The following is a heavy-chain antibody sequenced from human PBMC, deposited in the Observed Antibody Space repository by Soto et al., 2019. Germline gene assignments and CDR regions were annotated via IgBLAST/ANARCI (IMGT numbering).Heavy chain of an antibody. CDR3: GSVVDY. CDR1: GFTFSSHG. J-gene: IGHJ4*02. CDR2: ISSHSSTI. V-gene: IGHV3-48*02. Sequence: GGYLRLSCEGSGFTFSSHGMNWVRQAPGKGLEWDSYISSHSSTIYYADRVKGRFTISRDNAKNSLYLQMNSLREDDTAVYYCGSVVDYWGQGTMVTVSS.